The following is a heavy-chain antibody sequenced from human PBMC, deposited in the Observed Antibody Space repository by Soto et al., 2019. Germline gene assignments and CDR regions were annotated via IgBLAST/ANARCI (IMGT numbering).Heavy chain of an antibody. D-gene: IGHD1-1*01. CDR1: GFTLSSYW. CDR2: IDRDETFT. Sequence: EVQLVESGGGLVQPGGSLRLSCAGSGFTLSSYWMHWVRPAQGKGLEWVSRIDRDETFTTYADSVKGRFTISRDNAKNTLYLQMHSLRGEDTAGYYCARDLPTGTPPPYFDYWGQGTLVTVSS. J-gene: IGHJ4*02. CDR3: ARDLPTGTPPPYFDY. V-gene: IGHV3-74*01.